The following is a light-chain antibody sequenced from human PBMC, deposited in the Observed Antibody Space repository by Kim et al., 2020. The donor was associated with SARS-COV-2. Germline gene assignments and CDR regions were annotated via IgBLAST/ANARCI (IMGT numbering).Light chain of an antibody. CDR3: DSRDSSGNHVV. V-gene: IGLV3-19*01. Sequence: ALGQTVRITCQGDSLRNYFTSWYQQKPRQAPVRVIYGKNNRPSGIPDRFSGSSSGNTASLTITGAQAEDEADYYCDSRDSSGNHVVFGGGTKLNVL. J-gene: IGLJ2*01. CDR2: GKN. CDR1: SLRNYF.